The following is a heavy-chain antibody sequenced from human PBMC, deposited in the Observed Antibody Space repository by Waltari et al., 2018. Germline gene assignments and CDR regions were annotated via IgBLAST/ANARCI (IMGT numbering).Heavy chain of an antibody. J-gene: IGHJ4*02. CDR2: ISPASGAT. CDR1: GYAFSNYF. CDR3: ARLPHWEPFDS. V-gene: IGHV1-2*02. D-gene: IGHD1-26*01. Sequence: QGQLVQSGAEMKRPGASVKVSCKASGYAFSNYFLHWVRQAPGQGLEWMGWISPASGATKSPQSFKGRVTLTSDTALNTAYLELTGLTPDDTAVYYCARLPHWEPFDSWGQGTLVTVAS.